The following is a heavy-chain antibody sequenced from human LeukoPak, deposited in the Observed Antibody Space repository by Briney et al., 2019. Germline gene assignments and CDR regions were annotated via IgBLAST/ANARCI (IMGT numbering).Heavy chain of an antibody. J-gene: IGHJ3*02. CDR1: GGSISSSSYY. D-gene: IGHD2-8*01. V-gene: IGHV4-39*01. Sequence: SETLSLTCTVSGGSISSSSYYWGWIRQPPGKGLEWIGSIYYSGSTYYNPSLKSRVTISVDTSKNQCSLKLSSVTAGDTAVYSWARLPRGVGAFDIWGKGTMVTVSS. CDR2: IYYSGST. CDR3: ARLPRGVGAFDI.